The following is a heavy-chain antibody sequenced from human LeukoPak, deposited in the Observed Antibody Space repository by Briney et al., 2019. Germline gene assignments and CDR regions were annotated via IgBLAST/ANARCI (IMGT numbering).Heavy chain of an antibody. Sequence: SETLSLTCAVYGGSFSGYYWSWIRQPPGKGLEWIGEINHSGSTNYNPSLKSRVTISVDTSKDQLSLKLSSVTAADTAVYYCARGLRFLGWFDPWGQGTQVTVSS. CDR2: INHSGST. D-gene: IGHD2-21*01. V-gene: IGHV4-34*01. CDR3: ARGLRFLGWFDP. CDR1: GGSFSGYY. J-gene: IGHJ5*02.